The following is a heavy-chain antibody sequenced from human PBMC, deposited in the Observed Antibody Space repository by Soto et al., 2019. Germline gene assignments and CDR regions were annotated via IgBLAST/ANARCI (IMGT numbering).Heavy chain of an antibody. CDR3: ARVAYVDESFDY. J-gene: IGHJ4*02. Sequence: EVHLVESGGGLVQPGGSLRLSCAASGFTFSSYWMTWVRQAPGKGLEWVANTKPDGSEKNYVRSVKGRFTISRDNAKNSLFLQMESMRAEDTAVYYGARVAYVDESFDYWGQGTLVTVSS. D-gene: IGHD2-21*01. CDR1: GFTFSSYW. CDR2: TKPDGSEK. V-gene: IGHV3-7*01.